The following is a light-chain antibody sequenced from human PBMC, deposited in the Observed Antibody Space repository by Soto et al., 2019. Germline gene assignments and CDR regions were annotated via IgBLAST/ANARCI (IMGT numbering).Light chain of an antibody. V-gene: IGKV1-5*03. CDR2: KAS. Sequence: DNQMTQSPATLAASGGDRGSITCRATQKFDTWLAWYQQKAGKAPNLLIYKASRLESGVPSRFSGSGSGTEFTLTISSLQPEDFGSYYCQEYRNDYGTFGQGTKVEMK. CDR1: QKFDTW. CDR3: QEYRNDYGT. J-gene: IGKJ1*01.